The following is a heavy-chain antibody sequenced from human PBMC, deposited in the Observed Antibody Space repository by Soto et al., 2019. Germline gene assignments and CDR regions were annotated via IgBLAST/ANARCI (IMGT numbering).Heavy chain of an antibody. Sequence: PSETLSLTCTVSGGSISSYYWSWIRRPPGKGLEWIGYIYYSGSTNFNPSLKSRVSMSVDTSKNQLSLKLSSVTAADTAVYYCARSTRSWFDPWGQGSLVTVSS. CDR3: ARSTRSWFDP. CDR2: IYYSGST. V-gene: IGHV4-59*08. J-gene: IGHJ5*02. CDR1: GGSISSYY.